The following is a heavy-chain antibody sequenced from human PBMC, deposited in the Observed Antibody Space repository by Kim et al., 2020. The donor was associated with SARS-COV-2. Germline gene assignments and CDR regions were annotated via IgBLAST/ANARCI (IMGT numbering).Heavy chain of an antibody. CDR3: ATDREGDTADYIDH. Sequence: GGSLRLSCAASGFTFNFFAMTWVRQAPGKGLEWVSLISGSGGRTYYADSVKGRFTISRDNSKNTVNLQMNNLRAEDTAVYYCATDREGDTADYIDHWGQGILVTVAS. J-gene: IGHJ1*01. V-gene: IGHV3-23*01. CDR1: GFTFNFFA. CDR2: ISGSGGRT.